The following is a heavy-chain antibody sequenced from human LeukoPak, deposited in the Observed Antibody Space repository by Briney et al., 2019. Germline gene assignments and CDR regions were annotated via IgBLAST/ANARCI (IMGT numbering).Heavy chain of an antibody. CDR2: ISYDGSNK. J-gene: IGHJ4*02. Sequence: GRSLRLSCAAAGFTFGSYAMHWVRQAPGKGLEWVAVISYDGSNKYYADSVKGRFTISRDNSKNTLYLQMNSLRAEDTAVYYCAREKCSGASCYSTVDYWGQGTLVTVSS. CDR3: AREKCSGASCYSTVDY. CDR1: GFTFGSYA. D-gene: IGHD2-15*01. V-gene: IGHV3-30-3*01.